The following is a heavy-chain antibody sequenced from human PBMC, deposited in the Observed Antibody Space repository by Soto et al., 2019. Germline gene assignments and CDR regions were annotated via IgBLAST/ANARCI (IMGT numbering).Heavy chain of an antibody. CDR2: INHSGST. J-gene: IGHJ3*01. Sequence: SETLSLTCAVYGGSFSGYYWSWIRQPPGKGLEWIGEINHSGSTNYNPSLKSRVTISVDTSKNQFSLKLGSVTAADTAVYYCARLYYCDDGTCYYIFDLWAQGTMVNVSS. CDR3: ARLYYCDDGTCYYIFDL. CDR1: GGSFSGYY. D-gene: IGHD3-22*01. V-gene: IGHV4-34*01.